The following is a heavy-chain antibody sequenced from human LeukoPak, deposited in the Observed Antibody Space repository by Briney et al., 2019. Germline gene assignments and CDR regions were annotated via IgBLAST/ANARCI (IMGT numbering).Heavy chain of an antibody. J-gene: IGHJ6*03. V-gene: IGHV4-39*07. Sequence: SETLSLTCTVSGVSISTNSYYWGWIRQPPGKGRKWIGSIYYSGSTYYSPSLKSRVTISLDTSRNQFSLKMTSVTAADTAVYYCARDRANWGFNYYYMDVWGKGTTVTISS. CDR2: IYYSGST. CDR1: GVSISTNSYY. CDR3: ARDRANWGFNYYYMDV. D-gene: IGHD7-27*01.